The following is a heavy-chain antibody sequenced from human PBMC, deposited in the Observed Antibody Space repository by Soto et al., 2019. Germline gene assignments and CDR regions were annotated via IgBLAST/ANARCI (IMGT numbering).Heavy chain of an antibody. CDR3: VREGRASFDF. V-gene: IGHV3-23*01. CDR1: GFIFSNYA. CDR2: IGGRGGSA. Sequence: GGSLRLSCAASGFIFSNYAMNWVRQAPGKGLEWVSVIGGRGGSAYYADSVQGRFTISRDNSKNTLSLQMSSLTADDTAIYYCVREGRASFDFWGRGKMVTVSS. J-gene: IGHJ3*01.